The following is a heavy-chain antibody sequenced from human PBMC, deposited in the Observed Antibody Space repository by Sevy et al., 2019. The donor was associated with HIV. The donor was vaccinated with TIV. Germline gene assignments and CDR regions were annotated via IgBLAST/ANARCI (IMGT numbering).Heavy chain of an antibody. V-gene: IGHV1-24*01. Sequence: ASVKVSCKVFGYSLRKLSMHWVRQAPGKGLEWMGSLDPGNGEITYAQTLQGRVTMTEDTSTDTAYMELSSLTSEDTATYYCATVGLGYYSGSSYYQGDWFDPWGRGTLVTVSS. J-gene: IGHJ5*02. D-gene: IGHD2-15*01. CDR2: LDPGNGEI. CDR3: ATVGLGYYSGSSYYQGDWFDP. CDR1: GYSLRKLS.